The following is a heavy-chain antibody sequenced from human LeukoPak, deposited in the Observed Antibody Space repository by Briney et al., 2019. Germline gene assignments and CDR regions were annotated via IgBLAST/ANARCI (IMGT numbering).Heavy chain of an antibody. V-gene: IGHV4-34*01. CDR3: ASEVGVDYGPEVGP. D-gene: IGHD4/OR15-4a*01. Sequence: SETLSLTCIVSGGSISSYYWSWIRQPPGKGLEWIGEINHSGSTNYNPSLKSRVTISVDTSRNQFSLKLSSVTAADTAVYYCASEVGVDYGPEVGPWGQGTLVTVSS. CDR1: GGSISSYY. J-gene: IGHJ5*02. CDR2: INHSGST.